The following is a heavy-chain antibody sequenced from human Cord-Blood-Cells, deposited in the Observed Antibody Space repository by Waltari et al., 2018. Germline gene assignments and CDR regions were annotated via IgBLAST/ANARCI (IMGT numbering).Heavy chain of an antibody. J-gene: IGHJ3*02. CDR1: GFPFRTYA. V-gene: IGHV3-23*01. D-gene: IGHD6-6*01. Sequence: EVQLLESGGGLVQPGGSLRLPCAAPGFPFRTYATSWVRQAPGKGVEWVSAISGSGGSTYYVDSVKGRFTISRDNSKNTLYLQMNSLRAEDTAVYYCAKEIAARRGAFDIWGQGTMVTVSS. CDR3: AKEIAARRGAFDI. CDR2: ISGSGGST.